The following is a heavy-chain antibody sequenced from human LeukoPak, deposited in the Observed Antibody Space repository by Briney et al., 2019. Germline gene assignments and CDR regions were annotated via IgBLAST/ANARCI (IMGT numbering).Heavy chain of an antibody. CDR3: ARDYCSSTSCLFDY. D-gene: IGHD2-2*01. Sequence: GGSLRLSCAASGFTFSKYWMHWVRQDPGKEPVGVSRINSDGSSTSYADSVKGRFTISRDNAKNTLYLQMNSLRAEDTAVYYCARDYCSSTSCLFDYWGQGTLVTVSS. CDR1: GFTFSKYW. J-gene: IGHJ4*02. V-gene: IGHV3-74*01. CDR2: INSDGSST.